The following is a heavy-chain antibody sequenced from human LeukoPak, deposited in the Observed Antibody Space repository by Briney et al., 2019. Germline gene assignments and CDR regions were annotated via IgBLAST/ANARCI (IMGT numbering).Heavy chain of an antibody. Sequence: GSLRLSCAASGFTFSSYAMSWVRQAPGKGLEWVAFIRYDGSNKYYADSAKGRFTISRDNSKNTLYLQMNSLRAEDTAVYYCARDYKWGQTLDYWGQGTLVTVSS. J-gene: IGHJ4*02. CDR2: IRYDGSNK. CDR1: GFTFSSYA. V-gene: IGHV3-30*02. D-gene: IGHD1-1*01. CDR3: ARDYKWGQTLDY.